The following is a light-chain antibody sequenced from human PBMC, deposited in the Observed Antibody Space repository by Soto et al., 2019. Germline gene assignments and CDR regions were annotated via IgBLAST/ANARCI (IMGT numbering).Light chain of an antibody. Sequence: QSVLTQPPSASETPGQTVSISCSGSNSNIASNTVNWYQHLPGTAPKLLIYYNNQRPSGVPDRFSGSKSGTSASLAISGLQSEDESDYYCAAWDDTIKRYVFGTGTKGTV. V-gene: IGLV1-44*01. J-gene: IGLJ1*01. CDR3: AAWDDTIKRYV. CDR2: YNN. CDR1: NSNIASNT.